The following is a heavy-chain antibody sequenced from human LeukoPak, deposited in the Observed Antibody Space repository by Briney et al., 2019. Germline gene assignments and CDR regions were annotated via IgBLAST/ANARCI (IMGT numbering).Heavy chain of an antibody. CDR2: IYYSGST. CDR1: GGSISSSSYY. V-gene: IGHV4-39*07. Sequence: SETLSLTCTVSGGSISSSSYYWGWIRQPPGKGLEWIGSIYYSGSTYYNPSLKSRVTISVDTSKNQFSLKLSSVTAADTAVYYCASRSPMATGEFDYWGQGTLVTVSS. D-gene: IGHD7-27*01. CDR3: ASRSPMATGEFDY. J-gene: IGHJ4*02.